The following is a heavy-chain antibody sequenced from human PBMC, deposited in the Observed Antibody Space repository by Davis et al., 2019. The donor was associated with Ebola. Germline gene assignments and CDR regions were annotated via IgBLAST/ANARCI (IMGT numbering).Heavy chain of an antibody. CDR2: INHSGST. V-gene: IGHV4-39*01. D-gene: IGHD1-26*01. Sequence: SETLSLTCTVSGGSISSSSYYWGWIRQPPGKGLEWIGEINHSGSTYYNPSLKSRVTISVDTSKNQFSLKLSSVTAADTAVYYCARTIVGATGGLLDYWGQGTLVTVSS. CDR1: GGSISSSSYY. J-gene: IGHJ4*02. CDR3: ARTIVGATGGLLDY.